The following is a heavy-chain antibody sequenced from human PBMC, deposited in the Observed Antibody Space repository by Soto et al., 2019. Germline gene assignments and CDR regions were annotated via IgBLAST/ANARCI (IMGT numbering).Heavy chain of an antibody. CDR3: VRGLTEGYYGVEV. J-gene: IGHJ6*02. D-gene: IGHD2-15*01. Sequence: QVQLVQSGAEVKKPGSAVKVSCKASGGAFSSVDISWVRQAPGQGLDWMGGIIPLFGTTNYAEKFQGRGTITADASTSTAFMELSSLTSEDTAVYYCVRGLTEGYYGVEVWGQGTTVSVSS. CDR1: GGAFSSVD. V-gene: IGHV1-69*01. CDR2: IIPLFGTT.